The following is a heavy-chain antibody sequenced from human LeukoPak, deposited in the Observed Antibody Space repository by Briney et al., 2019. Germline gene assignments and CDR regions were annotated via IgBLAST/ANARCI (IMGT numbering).Heavy chain of an antibody. CDR3: AREPHCSDTSCYFGNAFDI. Sequence: PSETLSLTCAVSGGSISSSAWWTWVRQSPKGLEWIGEINDRGTINYNPSLQRRVSISVDKSKNQFSLKLSSVTAADTAVYYCAREPHCSDTSCYFGNAFDIWGQGTMVTVSS. J-gene: IGHJ3*02. D-gene: IGHD2-2*01. CDR1: GGSISSSAW. CDR2: INDRGTI. V-gene: IGHV4-4*02.